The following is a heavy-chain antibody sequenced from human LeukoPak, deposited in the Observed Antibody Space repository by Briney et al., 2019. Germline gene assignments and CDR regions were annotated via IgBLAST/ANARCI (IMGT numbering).Heavy chain of an antibody. CDR3: ARVLFVLVGATRNYFDY. D-gene: IGHD1-26*01. J-gene: IGHJ4*02. CDR1: GGSISSGGYY. Sequence: PSETLSLTCTVSGGSISSGGYYWSWIRQHPGKGLEWIGYIYYSGSTYYNPSLKSRVTISVDTSKNQCSLKLSSVTAADTAVYYCARVLFVLVGATRNYFDYWGQGTLVTVSS. CDR2: IYYSGST. V-gene: IGHV4-31*03.